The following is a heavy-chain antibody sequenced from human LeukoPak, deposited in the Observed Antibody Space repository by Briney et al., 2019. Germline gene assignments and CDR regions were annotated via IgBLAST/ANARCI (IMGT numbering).Heavy chain of an antibody. CDR2: IYTSGST. J-gene: IGHJ6*03. V-gene: IGHV4-4*07. CDR1: GGSISSYY. Sequence: SETLSLTCTVSGGSISSYYWSWIRQPAGKGLEWIGRIYTSGSTNYNPSLKSRVTMSVDTSKNQFSLKLSSVTAADTAVYYCARVTSGYCSSTSYPDVYYYYYMDVWGKGTTVTISS. D-gene: IGHD2-2*03. CDR3: ARVTSGYCSSTSYPDVYYYYYMDV.